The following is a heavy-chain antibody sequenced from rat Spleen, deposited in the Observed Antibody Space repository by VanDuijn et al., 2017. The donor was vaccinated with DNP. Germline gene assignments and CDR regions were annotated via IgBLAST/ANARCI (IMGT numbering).Heavy chain of an antibody. CDR2: ISHDGSST. Sequence: EVQLVESGGGLVQPGGSLKLSCAASGFNFRNYGMHWIRQAPTKGLGWVATISHDGSSTYYRDSVRGRFTISRDNAHSTLYLQMSSLKSEDTATYYCARGSSSIYWYFDFWGPGTMVTVSS. V-gene: IGHV5-19*01. CDR1: GFNFRNYG. D-gene: IGHD1-2*01. J-gene: IGHJ1*01. CDR3: ARGSSSIYWYFDF.